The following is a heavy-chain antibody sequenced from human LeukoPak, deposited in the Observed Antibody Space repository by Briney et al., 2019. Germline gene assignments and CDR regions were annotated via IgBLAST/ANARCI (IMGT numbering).Heavy chain of an antibody. Sequence: GGSLRLSCAASGFTVSSYSMNWVRQAPGKGLEWVSSISSSSSYIYYADSVKGRFTISRDNAKNSLYLQMNSLRAEDTAVYYCAKRPSDYGDYVSYFDYWGQGTLVTVSS. D-gene: IGHD4-17*01. CDR3: AKRPSDYGDYVSYFDY. CDR1: GFTVSSYS. V-gene: IGHV3-21*01. CDR2: ISSSSSYI. J-gene: IGHJ4*02.